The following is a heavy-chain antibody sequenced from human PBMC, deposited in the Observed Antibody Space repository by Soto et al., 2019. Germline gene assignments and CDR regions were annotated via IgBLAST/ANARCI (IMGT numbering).Heavy chain of an antibody. V-gene: IGHV3-15*01. CDR2: IKRKSEGGVT. D-gene: IGHD1-1*01. Sequence: PGGSLRLSCAAPGFNFTNAWMKGVRRFPGKGLEWVGRIKRKSEGGVTDYGATVRGRFTISRDDSKSMSFLQMSRLKAADTAIYYCTINLRGTLGGTTGGFDYWGQGALVTVFS. CDR3: TINLRGTLGGTTGGFDY. J-gene: IGHJ4*02. CDR1: GFNFTNAW.